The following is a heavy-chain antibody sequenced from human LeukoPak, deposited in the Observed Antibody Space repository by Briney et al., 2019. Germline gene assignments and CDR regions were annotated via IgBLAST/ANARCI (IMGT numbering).Heavy chain of an antibody. J-gene: IGHJ5*02. CDR3: ARAARIAAAGTSWFDP. V-gene: IGHV1-2*02. D-gene: IGHD6-13*01. Sequence: GASVKVSCKASGYTFTGYYMHWVRQAPGQGLGWMGWINPNSGGTNYAQKFQGRVTMTRDTSISTAYMELSRLRSDDTAVYYCARAARIAAAGTSWFDPWGQGTLVTVSS. CDR2: INPNSGGT. CDR1: GYTFTGYY.